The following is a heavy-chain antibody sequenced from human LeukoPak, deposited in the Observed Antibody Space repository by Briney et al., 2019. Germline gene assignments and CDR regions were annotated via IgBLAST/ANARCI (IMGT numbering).Heavy chain of an antibody. Sequence: KASQTLSLTCTVSGGSISSGGFYWSWIRQHRGKGLEWIGYIYYSGSTYYNPSLKSRVTISVDTSKNQFSLKLSSVTAADTAVYYCATLSDGTPDYYFYAMDVWGQGTTVTVSS. V-gene: IGHV4-31*03. D-gene: IGHD3-16*02. CDR3: ATLSDGTPDYYFYAMDV. J-gene: IGHJ6*02. CDR1: GGSISSGGFY. CDR2: IYYSGST.